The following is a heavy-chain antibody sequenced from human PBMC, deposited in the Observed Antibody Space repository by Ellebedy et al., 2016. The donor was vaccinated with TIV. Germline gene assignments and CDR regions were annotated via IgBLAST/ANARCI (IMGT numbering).Heavy chain of an antibody. Sequence: GESLKISCAASGFTFNSYWMTWVRQAPGKGLEWVANINQDGSDKYYVDSLRGRFTISRDNAKNSLYLQMNNLRGEDTAVYYCATDGSYGDYRSPTHAFVMWGQGTLVTVSP. V-gene: IGHV3-7*01. D-gene: IGHD4-17*01. CDR2: INQDGSDK. CDR3: ATDGSYGDYRSPTHAFVM. J-gene: IGHJ3*02. CDR1: GFTFNSYW.